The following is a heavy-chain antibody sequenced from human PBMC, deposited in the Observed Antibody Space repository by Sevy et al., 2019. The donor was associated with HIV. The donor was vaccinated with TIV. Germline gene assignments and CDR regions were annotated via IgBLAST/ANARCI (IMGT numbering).Heavy chain of an antibody. CDR3: AKLDYDILTGNPDY. D-gene: IGHD3-9*01. CDR2: ISDDGTNK. V-gene: IGHV3-30*18. Sequence: GGSLRLSCVASGFTFSRFGMHWVRQAPGKGLEWVAVISDDGTNKYYGDSVKGRCTISRDNFKNTVYLQMNSLRAEDTAIYYCAKLDYDILTGNPDYWGQGTLVTVSS. CDR1: GFTFSRFG. J-gene: IGHJ4*02.